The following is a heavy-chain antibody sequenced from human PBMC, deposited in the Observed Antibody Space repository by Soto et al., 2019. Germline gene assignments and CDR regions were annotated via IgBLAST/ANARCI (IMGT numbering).Heavy chain of an antibody. D-gene: IGHD3-3*01. CDR1: GFTFGDYA. CDR2: IRSKAYGGTT. J-gene: IGHJ3*02. CDR3: TRDRAPHYDFWSGYYDAFDI. Sequence: EVQLVESGGGLVKPGRSLRLSCTASGFTFGDYAMSWFRQAPGKGLEWVGFIRSKAYGGTTEYAASVKGRFTISRDDSKSIAYLQMNSLKTEDTAVYYCTRDRAPHYDFWSGYYDAFDIWGQGTMVTVSS. V-gene: IGHV3-49*05.